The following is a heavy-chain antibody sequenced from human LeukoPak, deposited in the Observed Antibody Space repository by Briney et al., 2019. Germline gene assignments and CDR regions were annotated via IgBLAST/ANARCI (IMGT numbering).Heavy chain of an antibody. CDR1: GGSIRSYY. CDR3: ARHGSVTTPFDY. V-gene: IGHV4-59*08. D-gene: IGHD4-17*01. J-gene: IGHJ4*02. CDR2: TYYSGST. Sequence: SETLSLTCSVSGGSIRSYYWSWIRQPPGKGLEWIGYTYYSGSTNYNSSIKSRVTISVDTSKNQFSLRLSSVTAADTAVYYCARHGSVTTPFDYWGQGTLVTVSS.